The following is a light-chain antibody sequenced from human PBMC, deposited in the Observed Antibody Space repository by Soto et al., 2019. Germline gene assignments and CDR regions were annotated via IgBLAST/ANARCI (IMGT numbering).Light chain of an antibody. CDR3: SSYTSSSTVL. CDR2: DVR. CDR1: SSDVGGYNF. Sequence: QSALTQPASVSGSPGQSVTISCTGTSSDVGGYNFVSWYQEHPGKAPKFIIYDVRKRPSGISNRFSGSRSGNTASLTISGLQAEDEADYYCSSYTSSSTVLFGGGTKLTVL. V-gene: IGLV2-14*03. J-gene: IGLJ2*01.